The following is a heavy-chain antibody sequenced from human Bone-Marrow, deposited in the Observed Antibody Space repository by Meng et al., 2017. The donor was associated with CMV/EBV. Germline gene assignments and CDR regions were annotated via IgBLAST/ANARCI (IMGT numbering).Heavy chain of an antibody. CDR1: AYSFTNYW. J-gene: IGHJ4*02. CDR2: IYPGDSET. D-gene: IGHD3-3*01. CDR3: ARHFDGAGFLEWYFDY. V-gene: IGHV5-51*01. Sequence: GESLKISCKASAYSFTNYWIGWVRQMPGKGLEWVGIIYPGDSETKYSPSFEGQVTISVDKSIDTAYLQWSSLQASDTAIYYCARHFDGAGFLEWYFDYWGQGTLVTVSS.